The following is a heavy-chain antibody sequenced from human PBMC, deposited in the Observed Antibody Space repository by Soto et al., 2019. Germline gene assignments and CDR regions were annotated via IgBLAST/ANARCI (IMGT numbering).Heavy chain of an antibody. V-gene: IGHV3-30*04. Sequence: GGSLRLSCVASGFTISSYATHWVRQAPGKGLEWVAILSYDGTNKYYADSVKGRFTISRDNSKNSLYLQMNSLRAEDTAVYYCARVGSSWYGEGYYFDYWGQGTLVTVSS. CDR3: ARVGSSWYGEGYYFDY. D-gene: IGHD6-13*01. CDR1: GFTISSYA. CDR2: LSYDGTNK. J-gene: IGHJ4*02.